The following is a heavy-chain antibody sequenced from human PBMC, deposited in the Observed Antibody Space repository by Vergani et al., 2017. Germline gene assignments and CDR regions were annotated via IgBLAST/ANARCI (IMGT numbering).Heavy chain of an antibody. V-gene: IGHV4-59*01. D-gene: IGHD3-10*01. J-gene: IGHJ5*02. Sequence: QVRLQESGPGLVKPSETLSLTCSVSGGSMSGYYWSWIRQPPGKELEWIGYMYHSGSTNYNPSLETRVTISGDTSKNRFSLKLNSVTAADTAVYYCGRVADFYGLGSRRLDLWGQGILVTVSS. CDR3: GRVADFYGLGSRRLDL. CDR1: GGSMSGYY. CDR2: MYHSGST.